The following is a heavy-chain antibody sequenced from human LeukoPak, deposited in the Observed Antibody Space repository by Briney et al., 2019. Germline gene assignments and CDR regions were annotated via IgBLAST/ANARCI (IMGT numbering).Heavy chain of an antibody. V-gene: IGHV3-30*01. D-gene: IGHD3-3*01. CDR1: GFTFSSYA. CDR3: AREYYDFWSGYRGWYYYYYMDV. Sequence: PGRSLRLSCAASGFTFSSYAMHWVRQAPGKGLEWVAVISYDGSNKYYADSVKGRFTISRDNSKNTLYLQMNSLRAEDTAVYYCAREYYDFWSGYRGWYYYYYMDVWGKGTTVTVSS. CDR2: ISYDGSNK. J-gene: IGHJ6*03.